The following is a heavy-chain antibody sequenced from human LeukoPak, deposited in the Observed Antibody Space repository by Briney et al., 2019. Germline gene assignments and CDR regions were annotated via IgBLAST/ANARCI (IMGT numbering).Heavy chain of an antibody. V-gene: IGHV1-69*04. J-gene: IGHJ6*02. CDR3: ARLIWFGELPTPYYYYYGMDV. Sequence: ASVKVSYKASGGTFTRYAISWVRQAPGQGLEWMGRIIPILGIANYAQKFQGRVTIPAYKSTSTAYMELSSLRSEDTAVYYCARLIWFGELPTPYYYYYGMDVWGQGTTVTVSS. D-gene: IGHD3-10*01. CDR1: GGTFTRYA. CDR2: IIPILGIA.